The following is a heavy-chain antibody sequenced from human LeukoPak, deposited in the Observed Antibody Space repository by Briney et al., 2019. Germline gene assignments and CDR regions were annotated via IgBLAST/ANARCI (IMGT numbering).Heavy chain of an antibody. CDR2: ISYIGST. CDR1: DDSFSSHY. CDR3: ARDLVTVTKGFDI. V-gene: IGHV4-59*11. D-gene: IGHD4-17*01. Sequence: SETLSLTCAVSDDSFSSHYWTWIRRPPGKGLKWIGYISYIGSTNYNPSLKSRVTISIDTSKNQFSLKLSSVTAADTAVYYCARDLVTVTKGFDIWGQGTMVSVSS. J-gene: IGHJ3*02.